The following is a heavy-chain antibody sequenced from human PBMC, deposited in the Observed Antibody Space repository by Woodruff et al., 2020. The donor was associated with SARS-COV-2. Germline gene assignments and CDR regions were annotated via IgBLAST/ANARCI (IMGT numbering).Heavy chain of an antibody. Sequence: GNTIYYGDSVKGRFTISRDNAKNSLYLQMNSLRAEDTAVYYCARAQSLFGRAWNAACDYWGQGTLVTVSP. CDR2: GNTI. CDR3: ARAQSLFGRAWNAACDY. V-gene: IGHV3-48*03. J-gene: IGHJ4*02. D-gene: IGHD1-1*01.